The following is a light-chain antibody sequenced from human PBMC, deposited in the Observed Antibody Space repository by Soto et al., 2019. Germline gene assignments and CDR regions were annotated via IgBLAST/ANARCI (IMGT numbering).Light chain of an antibody. V-gene: IGKV1-5*01. J-gene: IGKJ1*01. Sequence: DFQMTQSPSTLSASVGDRVTITCRASQSISNWLAWYQQKPGKAPKLLIYDASSLESGVPSRFSGSGSGTEFTLTISSLQPDDFATYYCLQDYNYPRTLGQGTKVDIK. CDR1: QSISNW. CDR3: LQDYNYPRT. CDR2: DAS.